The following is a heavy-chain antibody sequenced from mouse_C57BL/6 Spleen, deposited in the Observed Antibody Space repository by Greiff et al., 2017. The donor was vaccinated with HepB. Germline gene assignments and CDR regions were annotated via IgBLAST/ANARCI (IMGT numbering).Heavy chain of an antibody. CDR3: ARGYYYVSSSSFAY. CDR1: GYTFTSYW. D-gene: IGHD1-1*01. CDR2: IDPSDSYT. Sequence: QVQLQQPGAELVRPGTSVKLSCKASGYTFTSYWMHWVKQRPGQGLEWIGVIDPSDSYTNYNQKFKGKATLTVDTSSSTAYMQLSSLTSEDSAVYYCARGYYYVSSSSFAYWGQGTLVTVSA. V-gene: IGHV1-59*01. J-gene: IGHJ3*01.